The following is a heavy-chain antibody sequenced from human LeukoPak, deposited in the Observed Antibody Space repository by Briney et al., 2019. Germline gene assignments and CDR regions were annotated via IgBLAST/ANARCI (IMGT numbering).Heavy chain of an antibody. CDR1: GFPFTVYS. V-gene: IGHV3-30-3*01. CDR2: SSSDETYK. CDR3: ARSVSGVWLFDY. Sequence: GGSLRLSSAAYGFPFTVYSTHWVRQAPSKGLEWVSVSSSDETYKFYADSVRGRFTISRDNSKNRLYLQMSDLRAEDTAVYFCARSVSGVWLFDYWGRGTLVTVSS. D-gene: IGHD5/OR15-5a*01. J-gene: IGHJ4*02.